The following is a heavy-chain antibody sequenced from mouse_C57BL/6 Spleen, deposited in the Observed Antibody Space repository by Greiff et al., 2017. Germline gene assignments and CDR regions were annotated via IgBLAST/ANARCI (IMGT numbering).Heavy chain of an antibody. CDR1: GFSLTSYG. CDR2: IWSGGST. J-gene: IGHJ3*01. Sequence: VQLQQSGPGLVQPSQSLSITCTVSGFSLTSYGVHWVRQSPGKGLEWLGVIWSGGSTDYNAAFISRLIISKDNSKSQVFFKMNSLQADDTAIYYCARGDYSNPLWFAYWGQGTLVTVSA. CDR3: ARGDYSNPLWFAY. V-gene: IGHV2-2*01. D-gene: IGHD2-5*01.